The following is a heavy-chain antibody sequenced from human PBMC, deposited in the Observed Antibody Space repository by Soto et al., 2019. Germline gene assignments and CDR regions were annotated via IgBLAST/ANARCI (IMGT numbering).Heavy chain of an antibody. CDR1: GGSISSGGYS. D-gene: IGHD3-9*01. J-gene: IGHJ2*01. V-gene: IGHV4-30-2*01. CDR3: ARVSRVDAPHWYFDL. CDR2: IYHSGRT. Sequence: QLQLQESGSGLVKPSQTLSLTCAVSGGSISSGGYSWSWIRQPPGKGLEWIGDIYHSGRTYYKPSHKSRVTISVDRSKNQISMKVSCVPAADTAVYYCARVSRVDAPHWYFDLWGRCTLVTVSS.